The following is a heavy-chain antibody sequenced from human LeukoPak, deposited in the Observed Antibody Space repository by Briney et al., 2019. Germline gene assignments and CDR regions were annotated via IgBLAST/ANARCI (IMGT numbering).Heavy chain of an antibody. Sequence: ASVKVSCKASGYTFTGYYMHWVRQAPGQGLEWMGWINPNSGGTNYAQKLQGRVTMTRDTSISTAYMELSRLRSDDTAVYYCAVTMVRGVNWFDPWGQGTLVTVSS. CDR1: GYTFTGYY. J-gene: IGHJ5*02. V-gene: IGHV1-2*02. CDR2: INPNSGGT. CDR3: AVTMVRGVNWFDP. D-gene: IGHD3-10*01.